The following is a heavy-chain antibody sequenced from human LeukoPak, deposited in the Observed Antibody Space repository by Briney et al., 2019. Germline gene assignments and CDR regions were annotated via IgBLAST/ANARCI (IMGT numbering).Heavy chain of an antibody. CDR1: GFTFSSYA. Sequence: PGGSLGLSCAASGFTFSSYAIHWVRQAPGKGLEWVAVISYDGSNKYYADSVKGRFTISRDNSKNTLYLQMNSLRAEDTAVYYCARDRWELLRALSYWGQGTLVTVSS. CDR2: ISYDGSNK. CDR3: ARDRWELLRALSY. D-gene: IGHD1-26*01. V-gene: IGHV3-30*04. J-gene: IGHJ4*02.